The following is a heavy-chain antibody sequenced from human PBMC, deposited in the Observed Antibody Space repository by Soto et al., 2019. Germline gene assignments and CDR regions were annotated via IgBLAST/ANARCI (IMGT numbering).Heavy chain of an antibody. J-gene: IGHJ6*02. V-gene: IGHV1-2*02. CDR2: IIPHSGET. Sequence: ASVKVSCNASGYSFTGYYMHWVRQAPGQGLEWMGWIIPHSGETNYAQKFQARVTLTRDTSISTPYMQLSGLTSDDTAVYYCARQGYQLLYGTGYYYGMDVGSQGTTVTVAS. CDR3: ARQGYQLLYGTGYYYGMDV. CDR1: GYSFTGYY. D-gene: IGHD2-2*02.